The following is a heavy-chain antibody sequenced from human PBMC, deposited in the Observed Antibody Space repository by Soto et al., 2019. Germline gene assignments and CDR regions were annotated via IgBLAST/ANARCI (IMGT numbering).Heavy chain of an antibody. J-gene: IGHJ4*02. CDR2: IGLSRDTI. Sequence: PGGSLRLSCAVSGFSFTNYEMNWVRQAPGKGLEWIAYIGLSRDTIYYADSVKGRFTISRDHAKNSLELQMNSLRADDTALYYCARESFSASPNCFDYWGRGTQVTVSS. D-gene: IGHD3-16*01. V-gene: IGHV3-48*03. CDR1: GFSFTNYE. CDR3: ARESFSASPNCFDY.